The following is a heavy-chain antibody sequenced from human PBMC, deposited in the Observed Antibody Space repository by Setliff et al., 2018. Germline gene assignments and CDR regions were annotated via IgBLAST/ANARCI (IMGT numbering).Heavy chain of an antibody. CDR2: ISISSSAI. CDR3: VRDLHWGFDY. V-gene: IGHV3-48*01. J-gene: IGHJ4*02. D-gene: IGHD7-27*01. CDR1: GYTFSSNN. Sequence: PGGSLRLSCAASGYTFSSNNMSWVRQAPGKGLEWVSYISISSSAIYYADSVKGRFTISRDNVKNSLFLQMNSLRAEDTAVYYCVRDLHWGFDYWGLGTLVTVSS.